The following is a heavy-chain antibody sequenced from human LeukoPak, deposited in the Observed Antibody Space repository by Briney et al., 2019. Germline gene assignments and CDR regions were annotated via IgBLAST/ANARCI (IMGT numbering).Heavy chain of an antibody. V-gene: IGHV3-23*01. CDR1: GFTFSSYA. CDR2: ISGSGGST. D-gene: IGHD1-26*01. Sequence: PGRSLRLSCAASGFTFSSYAMSWVRQAPGKGLEWVSAISGSGGSTYYADSVKGRFTISRDNSKNTLYLQMNSLRAEDTAVYYCAKSLVGATPNYYFDYWGQGTLVTVSS. J-gene: IGHJ4*02. CDR3: AKSLVGATPNYYFDY.